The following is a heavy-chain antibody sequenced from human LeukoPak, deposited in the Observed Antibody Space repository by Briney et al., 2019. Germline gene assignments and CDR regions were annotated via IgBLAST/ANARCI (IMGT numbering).Heavy chain of an antibody. CDR3: ARDLTIFGVVIVDYGMDV. D-gene: IGHD3-3*01. Sequence: GGSLRLSCAASGFTFSSYSMNWVRQAPGKGLEWVSSISSSSSYIYYADSVKGRFTISRDNAKNSLYLPMNSLRAEDTAVYYCARDLTIFGVVIVDYGMDVWGQGTTVTVSS. J-gene: IGHJ6*02. V-gene: IGHV3-21*01. CDR1: GFTFSSYS. CDR2: ISSSSSYI.